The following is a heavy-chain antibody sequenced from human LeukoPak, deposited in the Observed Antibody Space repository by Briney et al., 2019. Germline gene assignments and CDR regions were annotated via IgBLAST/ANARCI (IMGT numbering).Heavy chain of an antibody. J-gene: IGHJ6*03. CDR3: ARVSRRGYSGYYYYYMDV. CDR1: GGSISSYY. Sequence: SETLSLTCTVSGGSISSYYWSWIRQPAGKGLEWIGRIYTSGSTNCNPSLKSRVTMSVDTSKNQFSLKLSSVTAADTAVYYCARVSRRGYSGYYYYYMDVWGKGTTVTASS. CDR2: IYTSGST. D-gene: IGHD5-12*01. V-gene: IGHV4-4*07.